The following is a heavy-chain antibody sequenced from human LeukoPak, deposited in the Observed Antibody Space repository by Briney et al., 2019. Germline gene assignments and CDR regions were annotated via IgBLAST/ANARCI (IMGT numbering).Heavy chain of an antibody. CDR2: IYYSGST. J-gene: IGHJ4*02. D-gene: IGHD3-9*01. CDR1: GGSISSSSYY. V-gene: IGHV4-39*07. CDR3: ARGYFDWFLDN. Sequence: SETLSLTCTVSGGSISSSSYYWGWIRQPPGKGLEWIGSIYYSGSTYYNPSLKSRVTISVDTSKNQVSLNLRYVTAADTAVYYCARGYFDWFLDNWGQGTLVTVSS.